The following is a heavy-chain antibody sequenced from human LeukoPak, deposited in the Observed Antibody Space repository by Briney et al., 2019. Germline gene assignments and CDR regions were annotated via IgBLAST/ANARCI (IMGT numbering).Heavy chain of an antibody. CDR2: IYYSGST. V-gene: IGHV4-39*07. Sequence: PSETLSLTCTVSGGSISSSDYYWGWIRQPPGKGLEWIGTIYYSGSTYYNPSLKSRATISVDTSKNQFSLKLNSVTAADTAVYYCARIWSGYPDYWGQRTLVTVSS. J-gene: IGHJ4*02. CDR3: ARIWSGYPDY. CDR1: GGSISSSDYY. D-gene: IGHD3-3*01.